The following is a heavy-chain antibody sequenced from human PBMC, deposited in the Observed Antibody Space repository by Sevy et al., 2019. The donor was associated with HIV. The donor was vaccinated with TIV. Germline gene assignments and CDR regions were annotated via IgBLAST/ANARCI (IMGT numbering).Heavy chain of an antibody. CDR3: ARANGPDENIHYFYGMDV. J-gene: IGHJ6*02. V-gene: IGHV3-7*01. D-gene: IGHD2-8*01. CDR1: GFTFSNYW. Sequence: GGSLRLSCAASGFTFSNYWMTWVRQAPGQGLEWVANIKQDGSEKYYVDSVKGRFSISRDNARNSLSLQMNSLRAEDTAVYYCARANGPDENIHYFYGMDVWGQGTTVTVSS. CDR2: IKQDGSEK.